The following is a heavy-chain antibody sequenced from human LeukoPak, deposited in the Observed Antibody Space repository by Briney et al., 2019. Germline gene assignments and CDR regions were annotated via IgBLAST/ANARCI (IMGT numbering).Heavy chain of an antibody. V-gene: IGHV3-23*01. CDR3: ASSYGSGSYRVDY. D-gene: IGHD3-10*01. Sequence: PGGSLRLSCAASGFTFISFPMSWVRQAPGKGLEWVSAISANGGSTYYADSVKGRFTISRHNSKNTLYLQMNSLRAEDTAVYYCASSYGSGSYRVDYWGQGTLVTVSS. J-gene: IGHJ4*02. CDR2: ISANGGST. CDR1: GFTFISFP.